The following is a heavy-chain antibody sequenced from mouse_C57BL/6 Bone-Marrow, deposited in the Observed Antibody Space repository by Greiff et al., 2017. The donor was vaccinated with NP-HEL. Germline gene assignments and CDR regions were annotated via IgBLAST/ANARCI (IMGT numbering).Heavy chain of an antibody. J-gene: IGHJ4*01. CDR2: INPNNGGT. Sequence: DVKLQESGPELVKPGASVKIPCKASGYTFTDYNMDWVKQSHGKSLEWIGDINPNNGGTIYNQKFKGKATLTVDKSSSTAYMELRSLTSEDTAVYYCARGDYGNSTLYYYAMDYWGQGTSVTVSS. V-gene: IGHV1-18*01. CDR1: GYTFTDYN. D-gene: IGHD2-1*01. CDR3: ARGDYGNSTLYYYAMDY.